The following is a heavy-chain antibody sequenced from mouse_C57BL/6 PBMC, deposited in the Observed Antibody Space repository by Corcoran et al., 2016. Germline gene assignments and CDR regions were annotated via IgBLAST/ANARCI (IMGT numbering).Heavy chain of an antibody. J-gene: IGHJ3*01. V-gene: IGHV1-18*01. CDR1: GYTFTDYN. D-gene: IGHD2-3*01. CDR2: INPNNGGT. CDR3: GRVRDGYYEFAY. Sequence: EVQLQQSGPELVKPGASVKIPCKASGYTFTDYNMDWVKQSHGKSLEWIGDINPNNGGTIYNQKFKGKATLTVDKSSSTAYMELRSLTSEDTAVYYCGRVRDGYYEFAYWGQGTLVTVSA.